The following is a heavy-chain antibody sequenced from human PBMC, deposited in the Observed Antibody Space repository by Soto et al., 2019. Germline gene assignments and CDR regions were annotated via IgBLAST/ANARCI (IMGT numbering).Heavy chain of an antibody. CDR1: GFTFSHHD. CDR3: AKGISSPTLFDN. V-gene: IGHV3-23*01. J-gene: IGHJ4*02. D-gene: IGHD6-13*01. CDR2: ISGSGDRT. Sequence: GGSLRLSCAASGFTFSHHDMSWVRQAPGKGLEWVSAISGSGDRTHYADSVKGRFTISRDNSKNMLSLQMNSLRAEDTAVHHCAKGISSPTLFDNWGQGTLVTVSA.